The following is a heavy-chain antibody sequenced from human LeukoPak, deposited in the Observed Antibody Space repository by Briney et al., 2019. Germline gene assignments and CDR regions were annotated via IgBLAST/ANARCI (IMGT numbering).Heavy chain of an antibody. V-gene: IGHV1-2*04. Sequence: GASVKVSCKASGYTFTGYYMHWVRQAPGQGLEWMGWINPNSGGTNYAQKFQGWVTMTRDTSISTAYMELSRLRSDDTAVYYCARSQYQPLLGYYYGMDVWGQGTTVTVSS. CDR2: INPNSGGT. CDR3: ARSQYQPLLGYYYGMDV. D-gene: IGHD2-2*01. CDR1: GYTFTGYY. J-gene: IGHJ6*02.